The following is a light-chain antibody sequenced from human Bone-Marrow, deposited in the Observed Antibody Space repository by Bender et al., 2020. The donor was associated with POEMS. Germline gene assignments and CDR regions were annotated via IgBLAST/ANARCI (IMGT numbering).Light chain of an antibody. Sequence: QSVLTQPPSASGTPGQRVTISCSGSNSNIGTNAVNCYQQFPGTAPQLLIYSDNQRPAGVPDRFYAFKSGTSASLAIRGRQSEDEADCYGAEWDAGLSGGVFGGGTTLTVL. CDR1: NSNIGTNA. J-gene: IGLJ3*02. CDR2: SDN. V-gene: IGLV1-44*01. CDR3: AEWDAGLSGGV.